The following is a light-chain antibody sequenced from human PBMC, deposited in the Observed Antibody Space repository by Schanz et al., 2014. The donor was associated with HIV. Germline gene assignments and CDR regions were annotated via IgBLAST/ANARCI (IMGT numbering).Light chain of an antibody. V-gene: IGKV1-5*03. CDR2: RAC. Sequence: DIPMTQSPSTLSASVGDRVTITCRAGQSLDRWLAWYQQKPGKAPKLLIYRACYLESGVPSRFSGSGSGTEFTLTISSLQPDDFATYYCQQYKDNSLHTFGQGTKVEIK. CDR1: QSLDRW. CDR3: QQYKDNSLHT. J-gene: IGKJ2*01.